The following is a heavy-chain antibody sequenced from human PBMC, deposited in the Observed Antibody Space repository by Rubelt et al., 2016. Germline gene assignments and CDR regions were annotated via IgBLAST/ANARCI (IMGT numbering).Heavy chain of an antibody. V-gene: IGHV3-66*01. J-gene: IGHJ4*02. Sequence: VQLVQSGGGLVQPGGSLTLSCAVSGFTVSSDYMNWVRQAPGKGMEWVSLISDGGDTYYADSVKDRLTISRDNSKNTLYLHMNRRSAEDTAIYYCARDSTMSSSWSLDYWGQGTLVTVSS. CDR1: GFTVSSDY. CDR3: ARDSTMSSSWSLDY. CDR2: ISDGGDT. D-gene: IGHD2-2*01.